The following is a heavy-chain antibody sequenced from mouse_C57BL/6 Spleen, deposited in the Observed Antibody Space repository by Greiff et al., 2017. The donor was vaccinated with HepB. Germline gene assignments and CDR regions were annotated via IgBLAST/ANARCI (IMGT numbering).Heavy chain of an antibody. D-gene: IGHD2-1*01. CDR3: ARSYYGNYPFDD. J-gene: IGHJ2*01. Sequence: LQQSGAELVKPGASVKISCKASGYAFSSYWMNWVKQRPGKGLEWIGQIYPGDGDTNYNGKFMGKATLTADKSSSTAYMQLSSLTSEDSAVYFCARSYYGNYPFDDWGQGTTLTVSS. CDR2: IYPGDGDT. V-gene: IGHV1-80*01. CDR1: GYAFSSYW.